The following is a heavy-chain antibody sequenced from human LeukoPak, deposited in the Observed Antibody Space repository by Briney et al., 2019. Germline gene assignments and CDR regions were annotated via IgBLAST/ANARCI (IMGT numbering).Heavy chain of an antibody. CDR1: GGSISSHY. J-gene: IGHJ4*02. CDR3: ARGGMGPSYDSSGGVDY. Sequence: SETLSLTCTVSGGSISSHYWSWIRQPPGKGLEGMGYIYYSGSTNYNTSLKSRVTISVDTSKNQFSLKLSSVTAADTAVYYCARGGMGPSYDSSGGVDYWGQGTLVTVSS. D-gene: IGHD3-22*01. V-gene: IGHV4-59*11. CDR2: IYYSGST.